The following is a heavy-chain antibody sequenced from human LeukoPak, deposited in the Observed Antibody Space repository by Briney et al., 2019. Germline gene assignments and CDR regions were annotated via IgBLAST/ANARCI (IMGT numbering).Heavy chain of an antibody. V-gene: IGHV3-7*01. J-gene: IGHJ4*02. Sequence: GGSLRLSCAVSGFSFTNFWMSWVRQAPGRGLEWVANIHPEGNEKYHVESVKGRFTISRDNTKNLLFLQMNSLRAEDTAVYYCARTTRYWGQGTLVTVSS. CDR2: IHPEGNEK. CDR1: GFSFTNFW. CDR3: ARTTRY. D-gene: IGHD2-15*01.